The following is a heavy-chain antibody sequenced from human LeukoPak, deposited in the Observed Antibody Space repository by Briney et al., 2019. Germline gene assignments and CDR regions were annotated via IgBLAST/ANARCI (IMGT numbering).Heavy chain of an antibody. D-gene: IGHD6-13*01. V-gene: IGHV3-74*01. J-gene: IGHJ4*02. Sequence: PGGSLRLSCAASGFTFSSYWMHWVRQAPGKGLVWVSRLNSDGSSTSYADSVKGRFTISRDNAKNTLYLQMNSLRAEDTAVYYCAIQAGTVYWGQGTLVTVSS. CDR2: LNSDGSST. CDR3: AIQAGTVY. CDR1: GFTFSSYW.